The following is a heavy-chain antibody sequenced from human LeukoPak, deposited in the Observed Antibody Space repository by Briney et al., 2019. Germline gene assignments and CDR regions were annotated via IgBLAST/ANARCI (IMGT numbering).Heavy chain of an antibody. V-gene: IGHV1-2*02. CDR1: GYTFTGYY. D-gene: IGHD2-15*01. Sequence: ASVKVSCKTSGYTFTGYYMHWVRQAPGQGLEWMGWINPKSGGTNYAQKFQGRVTMTRDTSISTAYMELSRLRSDDTAVYYCARGASVVVVRPMSYWGQGTLVTVSS. CDR3: ARGASVVVVRPMSY. CDR2: INPKSGGT. J-gene: IGHJ4*02.